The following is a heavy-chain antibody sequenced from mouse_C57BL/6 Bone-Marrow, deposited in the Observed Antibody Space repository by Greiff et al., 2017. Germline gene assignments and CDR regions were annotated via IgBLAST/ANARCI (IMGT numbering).Heavy chain of an antibody. V-gene: IGHV5-6*02. CDR2: ISSGGSYT. Sequence: ESGGDLVKPGGSLKLSCAASGFTFSSYGMSWVRQTPDKRLEWVATISSGGSYTYYPDSVKGRFTISRDNAKNTLYLQMSSLKSEDTAMYYCARRGWLLRYWYFDVWGTGTTVTVSS. CDR1: GFTFSSYG. CDR3: ARRGWLLRYWYFDV. J-gene: IGHJ1*03. D-gene: IGHD2-3*01.